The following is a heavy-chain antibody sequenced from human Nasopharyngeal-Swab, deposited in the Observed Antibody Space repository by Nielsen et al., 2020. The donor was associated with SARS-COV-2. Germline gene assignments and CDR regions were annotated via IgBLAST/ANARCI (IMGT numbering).Heavy chain of an antibody. CDR2: ISYDGSKK. CDR1: GFTFSSYA. CDR3: ARDQGSSWYTYYYYGMDV. Sequence: LKISCAASGFTFSSYAMHWVRQAPGKGLEWVAVISYDGSKKYYADSVKGRFTISRDNSKNTLYLQMNSLRTEDTAVYYCARDQGSSWYTYYYYGMDVWGQGTTVTVSS. J-gene: IGHJ6*02. V-gene: IGHV3-30-3*01. D-gene: IGHD6-13*01.